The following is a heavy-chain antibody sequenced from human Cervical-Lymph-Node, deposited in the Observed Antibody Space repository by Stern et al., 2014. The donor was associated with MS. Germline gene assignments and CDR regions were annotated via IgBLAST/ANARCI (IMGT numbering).Heavy chain of an antibody. J-gene: IGHJ3*01. V-gene: IGHV1-2*06. CDR3: TRDLVGYDAFDV. Sequence: QVQLVQSGAEVKKPGASVKVSCKASGYTFTDYYIHWVRQAPGQGLEWMGRMNPDGGGTSYAQKFQGRVTMTRDTSITTAYVELNSLGSDDTALYYCTRDLVGYDAFDVWGQGTRVIVSS. CDR2: MNPDGGGT. CDR1: GYTFTDYY. D-gene: IGHD5-12*01.